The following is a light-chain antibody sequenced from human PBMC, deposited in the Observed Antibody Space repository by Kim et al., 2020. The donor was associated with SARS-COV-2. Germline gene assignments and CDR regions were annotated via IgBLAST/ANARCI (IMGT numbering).Light chain of an antibody. CDR3: QQSYSTPPT. J-gene: IGKJ1*01. CDR2: LTS. V-gene: IGKV1-39*01. Sequence: ASVGDRVTITCRASHSISNFLDWYQQKPGKAPKLLIYLTSSLHTGVPSRFSGSRSGTDFTLTISSLQPEDFATYYCQQSYSTPPTFGQGTKVDIK. CDR1: HSISNF.